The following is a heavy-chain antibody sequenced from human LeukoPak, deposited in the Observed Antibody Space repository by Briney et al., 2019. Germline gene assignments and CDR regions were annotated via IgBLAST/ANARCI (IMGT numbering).Heavy chain of an antibody. CDR3: ARRRGAGELSRYYYYYGMDV. CDR2: MYYSGST. CDR1: GGSISSSSYY. D-gene: IGHD3-10*01. V-gene: IGHV4-39*01. Sequence: SETLSLTCTVSGGSISSSSYYWGWIRQPPGRGVGWIGSMYYSGSTYYNPSLKSRVTMSVDTSQNQFSLKLSSVTAADTAVYYCARRRGAGELSRYYYYYGMDVWGQGTTVTVSS. J-gene: IGHJ6*02.